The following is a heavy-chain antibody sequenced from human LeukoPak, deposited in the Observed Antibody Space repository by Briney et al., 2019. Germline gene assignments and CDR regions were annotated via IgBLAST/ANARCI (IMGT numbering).Heavy chain of an antibody. CDR1: GYTLTELS. J-gene: IGHJ4*02. Sequence: ASVKVSCKVSGYTLTELSMHWVRQAPGKGLEWMGGFDPEDGETIYAQKFQGRVTMTRDTSISTAYMELSRLRSDDTAVYYCARAVAGRRPFDYWGQGTLVTVSS. D-gene: IGHD6-19*01. CDR3: ARAVAGRRPFDY. CDR2: FDPEDGET. V-gene: IGHV1-24*01.